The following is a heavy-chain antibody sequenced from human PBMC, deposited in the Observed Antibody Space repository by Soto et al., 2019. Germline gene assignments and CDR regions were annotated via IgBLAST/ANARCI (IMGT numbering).Heavy chain of an antibody. CDR1: GYTFTSYY. V-gene: IGHV1-46*01. CDR2: INPSGGST. J-gene: IGHJ4*02. Sequence: ASVKVSCKASGYTFTSYYMHWVRQAPGQGLEWMGIINPSGGSTSYAQKFQGRVTMTRDTSTSTAYMELRSLRSDDTAVYYCARGGGSSPPFDYGGQEPLFTFPS. D-gene: IGHD1-26*01. CDR3: ARGGGSSPPFDY.